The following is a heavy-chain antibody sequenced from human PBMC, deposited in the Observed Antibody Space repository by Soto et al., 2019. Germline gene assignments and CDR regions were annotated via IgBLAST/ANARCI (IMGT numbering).Heavy chain of an antibody. D-gene: IGHD3-3*01. CDR1: GFTFSSYA. V-gene: IGHV3-30-3*01. CDR2: ISYDGSNK. Sequence: PGGSLRLSCAASGFTFSSYAMHWVRQAPGKGLEWVAVISYDGSNKYYADSVKGRFTISRDNSKNTLYLQMNSLRAEDTAVYYCARGEDYDFWSGLPFDPWGQGTLVTVSS. J-gene: IGHJ5*02. CDR3: ARGEDYDFWSGLPFDP.